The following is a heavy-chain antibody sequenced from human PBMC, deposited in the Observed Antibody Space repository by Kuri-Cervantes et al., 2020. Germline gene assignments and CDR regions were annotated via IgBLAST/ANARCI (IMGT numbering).Heavy chain of an antibody. Sequence: GGSLRLSCAASGFMFSSYAMSWVRQAPGKGLEWVAFIRYDGSNEYYVDSVKGRFTISRDNSKNTLYLQMNSLKPEDTAVYYCAKAVSGTTEVFDYWGQGTLVTVSS. V-gene: IGHV3-30*02. D-gene: IGHD6-19*01. CDR3: AKAVSGTTEVFDY. CDR1: GFMFSSYA. J-gene: IGHJ4*02. CDR2: IRYDGSNE.